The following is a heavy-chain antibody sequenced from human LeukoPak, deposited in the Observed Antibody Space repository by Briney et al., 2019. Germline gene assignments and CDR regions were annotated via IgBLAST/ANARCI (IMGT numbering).Heavy chain of an antibody. J-gene: IGHJ4*02. CDR2: IKLDGSEN. CDR1: GFTFNTYY. V-gene: IGHV3-7*01. Sequence: GGSLRLSCAASGFTFNTYYMTWVRQTPGKGLEWVAGIKLDGSENYYMDSVKGRFTISRDNSRNSLYLQMNSLRAEDTAVYFCARERYCTSATRYVGVPFDSWGQGTLVIVSS. CDR3: ARERYCTSATRYVGVPFDS. D-gene: IGHD2-2*01.